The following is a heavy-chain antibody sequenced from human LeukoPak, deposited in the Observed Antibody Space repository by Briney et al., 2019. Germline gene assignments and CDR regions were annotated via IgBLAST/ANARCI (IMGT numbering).Heavy chain of an antibody. Sequence: PGGSLRLSCAASGFTFSSYWMSWVRQAPGKGLEWIGSIYYTGSTYYKPSLKSRVTISVDASKNQISLKLSSVTAADTAVYFCARHKSFDYLSPIDSWGQGTLVTVSS. J-gene: IGHJ4*02. CDR3: ARHKSFDYLSPIDS. CDR1: GFTFSSYW. V-gene: IGHV4-39*01. CDR2: IYYTGST. D-gene: IGHD3-9*01.